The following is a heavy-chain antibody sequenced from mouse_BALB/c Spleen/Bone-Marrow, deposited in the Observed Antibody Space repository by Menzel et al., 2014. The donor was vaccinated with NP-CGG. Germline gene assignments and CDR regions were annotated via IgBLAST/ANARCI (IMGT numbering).Heavy chain of an antibody. Sequence: EVQRVESGAELVKPGASVKLSCAASGFNIKDTYMHWVKQRPEQGLEWIGRIDPANGNTKYGPKFQGKATITADTSSNTAYLQLSSLTSEDTAVYYCARYYYGSSYAMDYWGQGTSVTVSS. D-gene: IGHD1-1*01. J-gene: IGHJ4*01. CDR3: ARYYYGSSYAMDY. CDR2: IDPANGNT. CDR1: GFNIKDTY. V-gene: IGHV14-3*02.